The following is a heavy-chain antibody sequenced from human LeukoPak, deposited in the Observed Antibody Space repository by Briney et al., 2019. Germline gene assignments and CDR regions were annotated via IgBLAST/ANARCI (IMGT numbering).Heavy chain of an antibody. D-gene: IGHD2-15*01. CDR3: ARDLTTLSVAATLLSPFDP. CDR2: IIPIFGTA. J-gene: IGHJ5*02. Sequence: SVKVSCKASGGTFSSYSISGVRQAPGRGLEWMGRIIPIFGTANYAQKFQGRVTITTDESTSTAYMELSSLRSEDTAEYYCARDLTTLSVAATLLSPFDPWGQGTLVTVSS. CDR1: GGTFSSYS. V-gene: IGHV1-69*05.